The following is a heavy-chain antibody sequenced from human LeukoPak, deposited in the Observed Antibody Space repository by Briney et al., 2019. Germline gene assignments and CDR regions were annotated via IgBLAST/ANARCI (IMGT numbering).Heavy chain of an antibody. CDR1: GFTLSSYG. J-gene: IGHJ6*03. CDR2: IWYDGSNK. CDR3: AKSLGLGSTSPLGVPAYYYMDV. V-gene: IGHV3-33*06. D-gene: IGHD2-2*01. Sequence: GRSLRLSCVASGFTLSSYGMHWVRQAPGKGLEWETIIWYDGSNKYYADSVKGRFTISRDNSKNTLYLQMNTLRAEDTAVYYCAKSLGLGSTSPLGVPAYYYMDVWGKGTTVTVSS.